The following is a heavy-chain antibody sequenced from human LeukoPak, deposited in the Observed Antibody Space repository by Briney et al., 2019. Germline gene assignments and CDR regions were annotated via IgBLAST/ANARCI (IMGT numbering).Heavy chain of an antibody. D-gene: IGHD3-16*01. Sequence: GESLKISCKGSGYSFTTHWIGWVRQMPGKGLEWMGIIYPDDSNTRYSPSFQGQVTLSADKSINTAYLQWSSLRASDTAMYYCARLEEDLTLGVSGYWFVPWGQGTLVTVS. V-gene: IGHV5-51*01. J-gene: IGHJ5*02. CDR1: GYSFTTHW. CDR3: ARLEEDLTLGVSGYWFVP. CDR2: IYPDDSNT.